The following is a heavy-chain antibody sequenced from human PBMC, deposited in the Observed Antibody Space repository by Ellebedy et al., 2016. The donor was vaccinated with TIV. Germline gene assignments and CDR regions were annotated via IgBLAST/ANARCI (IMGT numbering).Heavy chain of an antibody. J-gene: IGHJ4*02. CDR3: AKLAGVHPWYFDY. CDR2: ISGSGATT. CDR1: GFIFSHYS. V-gene: IGHV3-23*01. Sequence: PGGSLRLSCAASGFIFSHYSMNWVRQAPGKGLEWVSAISGSGATTYYADSVKGRFTISRDNSKTTLSLQMNSLRAEDTAVYYCAKLAGVHPWYFDYWGQGTLVTVSS. D-gene: IGHD2-15*01.